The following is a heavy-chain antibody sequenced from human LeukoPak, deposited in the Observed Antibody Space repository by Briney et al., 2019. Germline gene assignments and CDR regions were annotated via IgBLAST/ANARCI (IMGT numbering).Heavy chain of an antibody. CDR1: GFTLNTYG. CDR2: IRFDGSNK. CDR3: ARGDGYCSSASCSGN. J-gene: IGHJ4*02. V-gene: IGHV3-30*02. D-gene: IGHD2-2*03. Sequence: GGSLRLSCAASGFTLNTYGMHWVRQAPGNGLERVAFIRFDGSNKYYADSVKGRFTISRDNSKNTLYLQMKSLRPEDTAVYYCARGDGYCSSASCSGNWGQGTLVTVSS.